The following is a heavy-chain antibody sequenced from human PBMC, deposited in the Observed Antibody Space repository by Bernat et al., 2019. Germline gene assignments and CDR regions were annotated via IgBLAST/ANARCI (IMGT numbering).Heavy chain of an antibody. D-gene: IGHD3-10*01. CDR2: IYYSGST. CDR3: ARHRGSGRHYYYYGMDV. CDR1: GGSISSSSYY. J-gene: IGHJ6*02. V-gene: IGHV4-39*01. Sequence: QLQLQESGPGLVKPSATLSLTCTVSGGSISSSSYYWGWIRQPPGTGLEWIGSIYYSGSTYYNPSLKSRVTISVDTSKNQFSLKLSSVTAADTAVYYCARHRGSGRHYYYYGMDVWGQGTTVTVSS.